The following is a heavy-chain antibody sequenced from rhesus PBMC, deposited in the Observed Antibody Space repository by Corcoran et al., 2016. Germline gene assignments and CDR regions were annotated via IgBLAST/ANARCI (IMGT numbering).Heavy chain of an antibody. CDR2: SYGGSGST. D-gene: IGHD6-13*01. CDR1: GGSISSNY. CDR3: ARVRIAAGLYFDY. J-gene: IGHJ4*01. V-gene: IGHV4-173*01. Sequence: QLQLQESDPGLVKPSETLCLTCAVSGGSISSNYWSWIRQPPGKGLEWIGQSYGGSGSTYYNPSLKSPVTVSKDTSQTQFSLKLSSVTAADTSVYYCARVRIAAGLYFDYWGQGVLVTVSS.